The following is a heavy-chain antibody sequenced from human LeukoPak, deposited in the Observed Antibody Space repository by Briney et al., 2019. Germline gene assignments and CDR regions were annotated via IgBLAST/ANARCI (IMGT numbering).Heavy chain of an antibody. Sequence: SETLSLTCTVSGGSVSSGSYYWSWIRQPPGKGLEWIGYIYYSGSTNYNPSLTSRVTISVDTSKNQFSLKLSSVTAADTAVYYCARVARDYYGSGSISYWGQGTLVTVSS. D-gene: IGHD3-10*01. CDR1: GGSVSSGSYY. J-gene: IGHJ4*02. CDR2: IYYSGST. CDR3: ARVARDYYGSGSISY. V-gene: IGHV4-61*01.